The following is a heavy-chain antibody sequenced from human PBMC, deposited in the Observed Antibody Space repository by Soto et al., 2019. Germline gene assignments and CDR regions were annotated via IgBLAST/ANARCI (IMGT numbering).Heavy chain of an antibody. CDR3: ARAAVTPTRSIIRGVGLFGY. CDR1: GYTFPSYG. D-gene: IGHD2-21*01. V-gene: IGHV1-18*01. CDR2: ISAYNGNT. Sequence: GASVKVSCKDSGYTFPSYGISWVRQAPGQGLEWMEWISAYNGNTNYAQKLQGRVTMTTDTSTSTAYMELGSLRSDDTAVYYCARAAVTPTRSIIRGVGLFGYWGQGTLVNVSS. J-gene: IGHJ4*02.